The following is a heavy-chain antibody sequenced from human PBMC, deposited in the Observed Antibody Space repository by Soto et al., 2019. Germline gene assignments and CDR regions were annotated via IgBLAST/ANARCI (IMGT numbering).Heavy chain of an antibody. Sequence: PGGSLRLSCAASGFTFDDYAMHWVRQAPGKGLEWVSGISWNSGSIGYADSVKGRFTISRDNAKNSLYLQMNSLRAEDTALYYCAKSAEFFSSQGYSHFDYWGQGTLVTVSS. CDR2: ISWNSGSI. CDR3: AKSAEFFSSQGYSHFDY. J-gene: IGHJ4*02. V-gene: IGHV3-9*01. D-gene: IGHD5-18*01. CDR1: GFTFDDYA.